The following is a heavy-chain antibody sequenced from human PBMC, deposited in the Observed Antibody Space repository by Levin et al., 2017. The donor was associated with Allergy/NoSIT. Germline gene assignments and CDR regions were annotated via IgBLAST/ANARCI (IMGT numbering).Heavy chain of an antibody. CDR2: ISYDGSNK. Sequence: GGSLRLSCAASGFTFSSYAMHWVRQAPGKGLEWVAVISYDGSNKYYADSVKGRFTISRDNSKNTLYLQMNSLRAEDTAVYYCVRVGGGGYFQHWGQGTLVTVSS. J-gene: IGHJ1*01. CDR3: VRVGGGGYFQH. V-gene: IGHV3-30-3*01. CDR1: GFTFSSYA. D-gene: IGHD1-26*01.